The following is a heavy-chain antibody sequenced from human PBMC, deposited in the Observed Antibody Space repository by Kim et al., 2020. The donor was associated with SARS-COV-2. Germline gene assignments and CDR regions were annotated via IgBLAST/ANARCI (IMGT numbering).Heavy chain of an antibody. CDR3: ASPGKGTMTLGAFDI. CDR2: IYYSGST. CDR1: GGSISSGDYY. Sequence: SETLSLTCTVSGGSISSGDYYWSWIRQPPGKGLEWIGYIYYSGSTYYNPSLKSRVTISVDTSKNQFSLKLSSVTAADTAVYYCASPGKGTMTLGAFDIWGQGTMVTVSS. D-gene: IGHD3-22*01. V-gene: IGHV4-30-4*01. J-gene: IGHJ3*02.